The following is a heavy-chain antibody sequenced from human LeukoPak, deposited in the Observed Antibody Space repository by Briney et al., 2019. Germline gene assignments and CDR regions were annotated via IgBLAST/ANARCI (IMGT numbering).Heavy chain of an antibody. CDR2: INPNSGDT. J-gene: IGHJ4*02. D-gene: IGHD1-1*01. CDR3: ARDGGYDWNDVDY. Sequence: GASVKVSCKASGYTFTGYYIHWVRQAPGQGLEWMGWINPNSGDTNYAQKFQGRVTMTRDTSISTAYMELSSLRSDDTSVYYCARDGGYDWNDVDYWGQGTLVTVSS. CDR1: GYTFTGYY. V-gene: IGHV1-2*02.